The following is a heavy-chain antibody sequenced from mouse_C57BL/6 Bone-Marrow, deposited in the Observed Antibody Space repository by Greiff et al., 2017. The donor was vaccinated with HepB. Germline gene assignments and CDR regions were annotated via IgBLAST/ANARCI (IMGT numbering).Heavy chain of an antibody. CDR2: INPSNGGT. V-gene: IGHV1-53*01. CDR1: GYTFTSYW. J-gene: IGHJ2*01. D-gene: IGHD1-1*01. Sequence: VQLQQPGTELVKPGASVKLSCKASGYTFTSYWMHWVKQRPGQGLEWIGNINPSNGGTNYNEKFKSKATLTVDKSSSTAYMQRSSLTSEDSAVYYCARFVPFITTVVADYWGQGTTLTVSS. CDR3: ARFVPFITTVVADY.